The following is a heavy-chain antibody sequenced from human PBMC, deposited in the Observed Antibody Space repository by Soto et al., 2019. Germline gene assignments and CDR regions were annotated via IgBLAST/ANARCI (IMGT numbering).Heavy chain of an antibody. CDR3: NTSSTVTTWAFDI. CDR1: GFTFSNAW. Sequence: GGSLRLSCAASGFTFSNAWMSWVRQAPGKGLEWVGRIKSKTDGGTTDYAAPVKGRFTIPRHDSKNTLYLQMNSLKTEDTAVYYCNTSSTVTTWAFDIWGQGTMGTVSS. CDR2: IKSKTDGGTT. J-gene: IGHJ3*02. V-gene: IGHV3-15*01. D-gene: IGHD4-17*01.